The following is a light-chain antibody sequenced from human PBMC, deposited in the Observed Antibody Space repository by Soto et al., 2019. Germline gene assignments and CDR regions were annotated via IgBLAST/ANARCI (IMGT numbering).Light chain of an antibody. CDR2: DVG. CDR3: SSYRSTTTV. J-gene: IGLJ1*01. CDR1: SSDIGTYNF. Sequence: QSALTQPASVYGSPGQSITISCTGTSSDIGTYNFVSWYQVHPGRAPKLIIHDVGDRPSGVSNRFSGSKSGNTASLTISGLQPEDEADYYCSSYRSTTTVFGTGTKLTVL. V-gene: IGLV2-14*01.